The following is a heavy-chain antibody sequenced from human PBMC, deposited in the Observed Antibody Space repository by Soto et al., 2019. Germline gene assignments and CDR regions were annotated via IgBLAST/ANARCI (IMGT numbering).Heavy chain of an antibody. J-gene: IGHJ3*02. CDR3: ANPHFETVRLGELSLWGAFDI. D-gene: IGHD3-16*02. CDR2: ISYDGSNK. CDR1: GFTFSSYA. V-gene: IGHV3-30-3*01. Sequence: QVQLVESGGGVVQPGRSPRLSCAASGFTFSSYAMHWVRQAPGKGLEWVAVISYDGSNKYYADSVKGRFTISRDNSKNTLYLQMNSLRAEDTAVYYCANPHFETVRLGELSLWGAFDIWGQGTMVTVSS.